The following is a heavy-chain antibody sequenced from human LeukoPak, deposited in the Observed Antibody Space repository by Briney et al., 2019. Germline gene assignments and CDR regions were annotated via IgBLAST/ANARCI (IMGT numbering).Heavy chain of an antibody. J-gene: IGHJ4*02. D-gene: IGHD3-10*01. CDR2: ISAYNGNT. Sequence: ASVKVSCKASGYTFTSYGISWVRQAPGQGLEWMGCISAYNGNTNYAQKLQGRVTMTTDTSTSTAYMELRSLRSDDTAVYYCAREAQAGSYSLYYFDYWGQGTLVTVSS. CDR3: AREAQAGSYSLYYFDY. CDR1: GYTFTSYG. V-gene: IGHV1-18*01.